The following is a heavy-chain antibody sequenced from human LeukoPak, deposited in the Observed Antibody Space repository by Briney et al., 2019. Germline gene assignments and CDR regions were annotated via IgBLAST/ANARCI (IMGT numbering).Heavy chain of an antibody. Sequence: PGGSLRLSCAASGFTFSSYGMHWVRQAPGKGLEWVAFIRYDGSNKYYADSVKGRFTISRDNSKNTLYLQMNSLRAEDTALYYCAKDMRGPHYGVERSYGMDVWGQGTTVTVSS. CDR1: GFTFSSYG. V-gene: IGHV3-30*02. J-gene: IGHJ6*02. D-gene: IGHD4/OR15-4a*01. CDR3: AKDMRGPHYGVERSYGMDV. CDR2: IRYDGSNK.